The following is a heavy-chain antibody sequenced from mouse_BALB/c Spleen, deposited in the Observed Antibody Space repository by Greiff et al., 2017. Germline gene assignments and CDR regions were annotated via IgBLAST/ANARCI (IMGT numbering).Heavy chain of an antibody. CDR3: ASFPDY. CDR1: GFNIKDTY. Sequence: EVKLQQSGTVLARPGASVKMSCTASGFNIKDTYMHWVKQRPEQGLEWIGRIDPANGNTKYDPKFQGKATITADTSSNTAYLQLSSLTSEDTAVYYCASFPDYWGQGTTLTVSS. J-gene: IGHJ2*01. V-gene: IGHV14-3*02. CDR2: IDPANGNT.